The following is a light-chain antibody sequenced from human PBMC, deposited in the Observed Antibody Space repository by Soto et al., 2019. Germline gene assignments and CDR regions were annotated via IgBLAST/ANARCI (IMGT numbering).Light chain of an antibody. CDR2: EVI. CDR1: TSDVGGYNH. CDR3: SSYTSSNSWM. V-gene: IGLV2-14*01. Sequence: QSVLTQPASVSGSPGQSITISCTGTTSDVGGYNHVSWYQQHPGKAPKLMIYEVINRPSGVSNSFSVFKSINTASLTISWFQAEYEADFYCSSYTSSNSWMFGVGTKLTVL. J-gene: IGLJ3*02.